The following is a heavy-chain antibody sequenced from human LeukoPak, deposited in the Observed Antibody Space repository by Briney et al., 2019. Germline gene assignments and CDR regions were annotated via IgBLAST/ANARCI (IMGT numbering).Heavy chain of an antibody. CDR3: ARGRYGAGSYYVY. CDR2: IYSGGST. D-gene: IGHD3-10*01. V-gene: IGHV3-53*01. J-gene: IGHJ4*02. CDR1: GFTVSSNY. Sequence: PGGSLRLSCAASGFTVSSNYMSWVRQAPGKGLEWVSAIYSGGSTYYADSVKGRFTISRDNAKNSLYLQMNSLRAEDTAVYYCARGRYGAGSYYVYWGQGTLVTVSS.